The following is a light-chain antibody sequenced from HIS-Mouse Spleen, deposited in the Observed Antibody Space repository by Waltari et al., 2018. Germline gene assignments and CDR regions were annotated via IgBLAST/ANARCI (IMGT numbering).Light chain of an antibody. CDR3: QQLNSYPPT. V-gene: IGKV1-9*01. CDR2: AAA. Sequence: DIQLTQSPSFLYASVGDRFTCTCRASQGISSYLAWYQQKPGKAPKPLIYAAATLQSGVPSRFSGSGSGTEFTLTISSLQPEDFATYYCQQLNSYPPTFGQGTKVEIK. CDR1: QGISSY. J-gene: IGKJ1*01.